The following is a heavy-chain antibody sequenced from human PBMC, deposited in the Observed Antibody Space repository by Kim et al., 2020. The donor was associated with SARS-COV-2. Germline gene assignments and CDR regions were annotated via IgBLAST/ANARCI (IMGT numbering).Heavy chain of an antibody. CDR2: INTNTGNP. J-gene: IGHJ4*02. CDR3: VRSPPAGGFDY. D-gene: IGHD3-16*01. Sequence: ASVKVSCKASGYTFTNHAVNWVRQAPGQGLEWMGWINTNTGNPTYAQGFTGRFVFSLDTSVSTAYLQISTLRAEDTAVYYCVRSPPAGGFDYWGQGTLVT. CDR1: GYTFTNHA. V-gene: IGHV7-4-1*02.